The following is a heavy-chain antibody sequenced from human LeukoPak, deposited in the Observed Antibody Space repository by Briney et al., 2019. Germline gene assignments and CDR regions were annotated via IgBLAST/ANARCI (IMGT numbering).Heavy chain of an antibody. Sequence: GGSLRLSCTASGFPFSVYWISWVRQAPGKGLEWVANIKEDGSVQDYVDSVKCRFTISRDNAKNSVYLQMNSLRVDDTAVYYCVGQLLRAVWGKGTTVTVSS. CDR1: GFPFSVYW. CDR2: IKEDGSVQ. CDR3: VGQLLRAV. V-gene: IGHV3-7*01. D-gene: IGHD2-2*01. J-gene: IGHJ6*04.